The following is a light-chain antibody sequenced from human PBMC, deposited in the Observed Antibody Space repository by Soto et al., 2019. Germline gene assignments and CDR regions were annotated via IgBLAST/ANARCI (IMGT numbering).Light chain of an antibody. CDR1: SSDIDVINY. CDR3: SSYTSSTTL. Sequence: QSALTQPASVSGSPGQSITISCTGTSSDIDVINYVSWYQQHPGKAPKLVIYEVNNRPSGVSDRFSGSKSDNTASLTISGLQAEDEADYYCSSYTSSTTLFGGGTQLTVL. J-gene: IGLJ2*01. CDR2: EVN. V-gene: IGLV2-14*01.